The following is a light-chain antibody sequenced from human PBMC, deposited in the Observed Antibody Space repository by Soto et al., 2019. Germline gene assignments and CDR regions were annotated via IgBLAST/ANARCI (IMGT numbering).Light chain of an antibody. CDR1: NIESKS. J-gene: IGLJ2*01. V-gene: IGLV3-21*02. CDR2: DDS. Sequence: SYELTQPPSVSVAPGQTASITCGGNNIESKSVHWYQQKPGQAPVLVVYDDSDRPSGIPERFSGSNSGNTATLTISRVEAGDEADYYCQVWDSSSDLVVFGGGTKVTVL. CDR3: QVWDSSSDLVV.